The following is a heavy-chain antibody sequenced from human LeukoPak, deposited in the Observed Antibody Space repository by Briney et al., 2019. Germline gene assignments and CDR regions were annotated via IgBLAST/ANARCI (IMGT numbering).Heavy chain of an antibody. J-gene: IGHJ4*02. CDR1: GFTFSSYW. CDR2: IKQDGSEK. D-gene: IGHD3-22*01. Sequence: PGGSLRLSCAASGFTFSSYWMSWVRQAPGKGLEWVANIKQDGSEKYYVDSVKGRFTISRDNAKNSLYLQMNSLRAEDTAVYYCARDEHYYDSSGLIFDYWGQGTLVTVSS. V-gene: IGHV3-7*01. CDR3: ARDEHYYDSSGLIFDY.